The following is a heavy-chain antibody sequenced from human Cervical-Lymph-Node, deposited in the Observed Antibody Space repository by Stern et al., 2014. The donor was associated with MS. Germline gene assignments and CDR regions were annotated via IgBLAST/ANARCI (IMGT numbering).Heavy chain of an antibody. CDR3: ARGTYDSTFDY. Sequence: QVQLQESGPGLVKPSEALSLTCTVFGGSISSYYWSWIRRPAGTGLEWIGRIYISGNTNYNPSLKSRVTMSVDTSKNQISLKLSSVTAADTAVYYCARGTYDSTFDYWGQGILVTVSS. CDR1: GGSISSYY. CDR2: IYISGNT. J-gene: IGHJ4*02. V-gene: IGHV4-4*07. D-gene: IGHD5-12*01.